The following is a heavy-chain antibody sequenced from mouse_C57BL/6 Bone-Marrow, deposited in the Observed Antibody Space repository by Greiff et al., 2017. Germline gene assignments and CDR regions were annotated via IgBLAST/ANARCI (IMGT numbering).Heavy chain of an antibody. J-gene: IGHJ3*01. D-gene: IGHD4-1*01. V-gene: IGHV5-4*03. CDR2: ISDGGSYT. Sequence: EVKVEESGGGLVKPGGSLKLSCAASGFTFSSYAMSWVRQTPEKRLEWVATISDGGSYTYYPDNVKGRLTISRDNAKNNLYLQMSHLKSEDTAMFYCARLGGFAYRGQESLGTVSA. CDR3: ARLGGFAY. CDR1: GFTFSSYA.